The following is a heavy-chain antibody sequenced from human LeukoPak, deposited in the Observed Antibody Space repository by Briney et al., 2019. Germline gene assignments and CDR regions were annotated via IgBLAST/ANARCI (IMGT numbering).Heavy chain of an antibody. CDR3: AKSSYYDSSGYYREYYFDY. D-gene: IGHD3-22*01. V-gene: IGHV3-23*01. J-gene: IGHJ4*02. CDR2: VSGSGGST. CDR1: GFTFSSYA. Sequence: GGSLRLSCAASGFTFSSYAMSWVRQAPGKGLEWVSSVSGSGGSTYYADSVKGRFTISRDNSKSTLFLQMNSLRAEDTAVYYCAKSSYYDSSGYYREYYFDYWGQGTLVTVSS.